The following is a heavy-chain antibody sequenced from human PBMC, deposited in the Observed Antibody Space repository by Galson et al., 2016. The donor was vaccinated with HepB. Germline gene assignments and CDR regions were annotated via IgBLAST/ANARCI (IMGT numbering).Heavy chain of an antibody. J-gene: IGHJ4*02. CDR1: GFTFSSYG. CDR3: AREESDGDYGQIDS. Sequence: SLRLSCAASGFTFSSYGMTWVRQAPGKGLEWVSSISSSSHYIFYADSVKGRFTISRDNAENSLILQMNSLRAEDTAGYYCAREESDGDYGQIDSWGQGILVTVSS. CDR2: ISSSSHYI. V-gene: IGHV3-21*01. D-gene: IGHD4-17*01.